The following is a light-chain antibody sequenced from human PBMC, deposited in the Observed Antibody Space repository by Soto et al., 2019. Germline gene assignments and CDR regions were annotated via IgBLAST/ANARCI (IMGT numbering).Light chain of an antibody. J-gene: IGKJ3*01. CDR2: AAS. Sequence: DIQMTQSPSSLSASVGDRVTITCRASQSINRYLNWYQQKPGKAPKLLIYAASSLQSGVPSRFSGSGSGTDFTLTISSLQPEDVATYYCQQSYSTLFTFGPGTKVDIK. V-gene: IGKV1-39*01. CDR3: QQSYSTLFT. CDR1: QSINRY.